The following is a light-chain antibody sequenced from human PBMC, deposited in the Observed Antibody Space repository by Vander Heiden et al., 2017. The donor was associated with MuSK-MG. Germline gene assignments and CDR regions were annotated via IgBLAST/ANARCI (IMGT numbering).Light chain of an antibody. Sequence: VSVSPGQTASITCSGDRLGDKYACWYQQRPGQSPVLVIYQDTKRPSGIPERFFGSNSGNTATLTISGTQAMDEADYFCQAWDSSTAVFGGGTKLTVL. J-gene: IGLJ2*01. V-gene: IGLV3-1*01. CDR2: QDT. CDR3: QAWDSSTAV. CDR1: RLGDKY.